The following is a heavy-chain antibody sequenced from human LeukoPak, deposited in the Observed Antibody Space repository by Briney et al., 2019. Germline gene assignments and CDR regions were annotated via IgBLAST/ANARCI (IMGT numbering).Heavy chain of an antibody. D-gene: IGHD5-18*01. CDR1: GFTFSDYY. CDR2: ISSGGSTI. CDR3: ASRSTYTYGRTGYFDY. V-gene: IGHV3-11*01. Sequence: GGSLRLSCAASGFTFSDYYMSWIRQAPGKGLEWVSYISSGGSTIYYADSVKGRFTISRDNAKNSLYLQMNSLRAEDTAVYYCASRSTYTYGRTGYFDYWGQGTLVTVSS. J-gene: IGHJ4*02.